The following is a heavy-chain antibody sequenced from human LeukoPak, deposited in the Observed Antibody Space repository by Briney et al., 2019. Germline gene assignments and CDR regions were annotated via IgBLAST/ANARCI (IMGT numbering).Heavy chain of an antibody. J-gene: IGHJ4*02. D-gene: IGHD5-12*01. CDR1: GGSISSYY. V-gene: IGHV4-59*08. CDR2: IYYSGST. Sequence: PSETLSLTCTVSGGSISSYYWSWIRQPPGKGLEWIGYIYYSGSTNCSPSLKSRVTISVDTSKNQFSLKLSSVTAADTAVYYCSGYDYESYYFDYWGQGTLVTVSS. CDR3: SGYDYESYYFDY.